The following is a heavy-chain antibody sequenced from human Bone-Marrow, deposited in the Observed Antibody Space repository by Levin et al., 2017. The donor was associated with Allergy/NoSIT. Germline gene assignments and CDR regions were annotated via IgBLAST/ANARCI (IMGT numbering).Heavy chain of an antibody. CDR1: GFTFSNAW. J-gene: IGHJ4*02. V-gene: IGHV3-15*01. D-gene: IGHD2-15*01. CDR3: TAGFDCSGGSCYSAFDY. CDR2: IKSKTDGGTT. Sequence: NAGGSLRLSCAASGFTFSNAWMSWVRQAPGKGLEWVGRIKSKTDGGTTDYAAPVKGRFTISRDDSKNTLYLQMNSLKTEDTAVYYCTAGFDCSGGSCYSAFDYWGQGTLVTVSS.